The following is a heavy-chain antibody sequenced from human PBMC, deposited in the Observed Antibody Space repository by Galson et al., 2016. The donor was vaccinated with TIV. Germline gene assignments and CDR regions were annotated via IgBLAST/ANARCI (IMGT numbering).Heavy chain of an antibody. V-gene: IGHV1-8*01. Sequence: SVKVSCKASRNTFTSYDISWVRQAPGQGLEWMGWLRPNSGNGGSALKFQGRVTMTRNISISTVYMELSSLKSEDTAVYYCATVHSGGGFFYYYYMDVWGTGTTVTVSS. D-gene: IGHD3-3*01. CDR3: ATVHSGGGFFYYYYMDV. CDR1: RNTFTSYD. J-gene: IGHJ6*03. CDR2: LRPNSGNG.